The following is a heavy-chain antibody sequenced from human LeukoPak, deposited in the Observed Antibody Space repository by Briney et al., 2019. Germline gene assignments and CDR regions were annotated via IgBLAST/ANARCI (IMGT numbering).Heavy chain of an antibody. D-gene: IGHD4-17*01. V-gene: IGHV4-39*07. CDR1: GGSISSSSYY. Sequence: SETLSLTCTVSGGSISSSSYYWGWIRQPPGKGLEWIGSIYYSGSTNYNPSLKSRVTISVDTSKNQFSLKLSSVTAADTAVYYCARGQRRYGDYVRYYFDYWGQGTLVTVSS. CDR2: IYYSGST. CDR3: ARGQRRYGDYVRYYFDY. J-gene: IGHJ4*02.